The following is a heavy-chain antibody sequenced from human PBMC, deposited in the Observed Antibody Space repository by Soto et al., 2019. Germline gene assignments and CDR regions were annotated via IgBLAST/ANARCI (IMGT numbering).Heavy chain of an antibody. CDR3: ARREAASSGGYYEGDY. Sequence: QVHLEESGGGVVQPGGSLRLSCAASGFTFREYGLHWVRQAAGKGLEWVAGIWYDGSIKTYEESVKGRFSISRDNAKNMLYLEMNSLRAEDTAVYYCARREAASSGGYYEGDYWGQGTLVTVSS. J-gene: IGHJ4*02. CDR1: GFTFREYG. CDR2: IWYDGSIK. D-gene: IGHD1-26*01. V-gene: IGHV3-33*01.